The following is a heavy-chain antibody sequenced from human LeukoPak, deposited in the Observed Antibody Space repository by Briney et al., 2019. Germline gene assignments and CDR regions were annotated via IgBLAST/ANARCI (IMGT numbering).Heavy chain of an antibody. V-gene: IGHV3-23*01. CDR2: ISGSGGRT. CDR1: GFTFTSFG. J-gene: IGHJ4*02. Sequence: GGSLRLSCVASGFTFTSFGMNWVRQAPGEGLEWVSVISGSGGRTYLADSVKGRFTISRDNSKKTLYLQMNSMRAEDTAVYYCAKGDGFGLLWFAEVFDYWGQGTLATVSS. D-gene: IGHD3-10*01. CDR3: AKGDGFGLLWFAEVFDY.